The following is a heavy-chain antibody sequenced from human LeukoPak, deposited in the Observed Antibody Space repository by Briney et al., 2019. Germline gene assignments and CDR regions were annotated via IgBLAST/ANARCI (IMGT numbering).Heavy chain of an antibody. CDR1: GFTFGSYG. D-gene: IGHD6-25*01. Sequence: GGSLRLSCAASGFTFGSYGMHWVRQAPGKGLEWVAVISNDGTYKYYADSVRGRFTISRDNSKDTLYLQMNSLRAEDTAVYYCAKDHQRAKSWVREIDYWGQGTLVTVSS. CDR2: ISNDGTYK. CDR3: AKDHQRAKSWVREIDY. J-gene: IGHJ4*02. V-gene: IGHV3-30*18.